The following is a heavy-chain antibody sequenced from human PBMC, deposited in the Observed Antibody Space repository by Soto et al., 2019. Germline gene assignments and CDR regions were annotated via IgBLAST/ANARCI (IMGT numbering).Heavy chain of an antibody. CDR1: RGAFSSYA. CDR2: IIPIFGTA. V-gene: IGHV1-69*13. Sequence: ASVKVSCTASRGAFSSYAISWVRQAPGEGREWMGGIIPIFGTAHYAQQFQGRVTIPADESTRTAYMELSSLRSDDTAVYYCASRNYLAAPYTYYYYYYGMDVWGQGTTVTVSS. J-gene: IGHJ6*02. D-gene: IGHD6-13*01. CDR3: ASRNYLAAPYTYYYYYYGMDV.